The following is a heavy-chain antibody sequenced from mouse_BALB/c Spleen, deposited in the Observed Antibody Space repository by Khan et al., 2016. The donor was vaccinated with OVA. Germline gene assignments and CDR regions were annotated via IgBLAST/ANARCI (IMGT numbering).Heavy chain of an antibody. J-gene: IGHJ3*01. CDR1: GFSLTTYG. V-gene: IGHV2-2*01. CDR3: ARNSYMYDFTY. D-gene: IGHD2-14*01. CDR2: IRSGGST. Sequence: QVQLKESGPGLVQPSQSLSITCTVSGFSLTTYGIHWIRQSPGKGLEWLGVIRSGGSTAYNAAFIYRLNITKDNYTSQVFFKMNILQADDTAIYYCARNSYMYDFTYWGQGTLVTVSA.